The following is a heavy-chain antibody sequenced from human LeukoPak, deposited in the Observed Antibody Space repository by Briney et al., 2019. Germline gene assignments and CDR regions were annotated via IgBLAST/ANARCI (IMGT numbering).Heavy chain of an antibody. Sequence: SETLSLTCTVSGGSVSSSNYYWSWIRQPPGKGLEWIGYIYYSGSTNYNPSLESRVTISVDTSKNQFSLRLTSVTAADTAVYYSARAGFTVTYFDYWGQGTLVTVSS. V-gene: IGHV4-61*01. CDR2: IYYSGST. D-gene: IGHD4-17*01. CDR3: ARAGFTVTYFDY. J-gene: IGHJ4*02. CDR1: GGSVSSSNYY.